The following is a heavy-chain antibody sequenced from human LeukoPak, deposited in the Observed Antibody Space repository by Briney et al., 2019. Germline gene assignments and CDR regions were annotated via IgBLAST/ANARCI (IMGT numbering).Heavy chain of an antibody. CDR3: ARGYCSSTSCYTEWFDL. CDR1: GGSMSSYY. V-gene: IGHV4-4*07. D-gene: IGHD2-2*02. CDR2: IDTSGST. Sequence: SETLSLTCTVSGGSMSSYYWSWIRQPAGKGLEWIGRIDTSGSTNYNPSLKSRVTMSVDTSKNQFSLKLSSVTAADTAVYSCARGYCSSTSCYTEWFDLWGQGTLVTVSS. J-gene: IGHJ5*02.